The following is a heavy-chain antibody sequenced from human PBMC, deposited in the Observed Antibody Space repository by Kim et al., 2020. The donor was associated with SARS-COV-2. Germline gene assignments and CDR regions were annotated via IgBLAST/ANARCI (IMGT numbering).Heavy chain of an antibody. D-gene: IGHD4-17*01. J-gene: IGHJ2*01. CDR1: GFNFNSYW. V-gene: IGHV3-7*03. Sequence: GGSLRLSCAVSGFNFNSYWMTWVRQAPGKGLEWLANIKRDGSEKYYADSVKGRFTISRDNAKNSVSLQMNNLRGDDTAIYYCARERYGVETGSKGHFDVWGRGTLVTVSS. CDR3: ARERYGVETGSKGHFDV. CDR2: IKRDGSEK.